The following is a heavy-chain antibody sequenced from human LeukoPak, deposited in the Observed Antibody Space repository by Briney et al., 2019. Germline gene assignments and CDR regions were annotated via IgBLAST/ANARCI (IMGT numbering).Heavy chain of an antibody. V-gene: IGHV4-61*08. CDR2: IYYSGST. Sequence: PSETLSLTCTVSGGSISSGGYYWSWIRQPPGKGLEWIGYIYYSGSTNYNPSLKSRVTISVNTSKNQFSLKLSSVTAADTAVYYCARGELRLFDIWGQGTMVTVSS. J-gene: IGHJ3*02. CDR3: ARGELRLFDI. D-gene: IGHD1-7*01. CDR1: GGSISSGGYY.